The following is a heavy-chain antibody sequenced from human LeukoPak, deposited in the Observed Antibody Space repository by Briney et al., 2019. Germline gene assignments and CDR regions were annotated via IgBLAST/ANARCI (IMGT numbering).Heavy chain of an antibody. CDR1: GGSISSNNYY. CDR2: IYNSGST. D-gene: IGHD1-14*01. V-gene: IGHV4-39*01. CDR3: ARDRSSYFDY. J-gene: IGHJ4*02. Sequence: SETLSLTCAVSGGSISSNNYYWGWIRQPPGKGLEWIGSIYNSGSTYCNPSLKSRVTISVDTSKNQFALKLSSVTAADTAVYYCARDRSSYFDYWGQGTLVTVSS.